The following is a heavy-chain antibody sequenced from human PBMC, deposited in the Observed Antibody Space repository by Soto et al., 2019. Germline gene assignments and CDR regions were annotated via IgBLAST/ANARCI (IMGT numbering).Heavy chain of an antibody. V-gene: IGHV4-31*03. Sequence: SETLSLTFTVSGGSISSGGYYWSWIRQHPGKGLEWIGYIYYSVSTDYNPSLKSRVMMSVDTSKKQFSLKLRSVTAADTAVYYCVRDGTKTLRDWFDPWGQGISVTVSS. CDR1: GGSISSGGYY. J-gene: IGHJ5*02. CDR3: VRDGTKTLRDWFDP. CDR2: IYYSVST. D-gene: IGHD1-1*01.